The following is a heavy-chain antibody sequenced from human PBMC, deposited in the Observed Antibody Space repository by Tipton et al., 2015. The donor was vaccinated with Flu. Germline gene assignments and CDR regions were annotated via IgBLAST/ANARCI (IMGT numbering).Heavy chain of an antibody. CDR1: GFTFSRYW. V-gene: IGHV3-74*01. J-gene: IGHJ3*02. CDR2: IADGSDS. D-gene: IGHD3-10*01. Sequence: SLRLSCEASGFTFSRYWMHWVRQAPGKGLEWVSRIADGSDSIHADSVRGRLTVSRDNAKNTFYLQMSRLRAEDTALYYCARGGLDHAFDIWGQGTMVTVSS. CDR3: ARGGLDHAFDI.